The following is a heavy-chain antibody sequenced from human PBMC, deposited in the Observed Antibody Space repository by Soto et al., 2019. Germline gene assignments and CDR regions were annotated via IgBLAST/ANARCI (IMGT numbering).Heavy chain of an antibody. D-gene: IGHD3-3*02. CDR1: GVSVSSTY. J-gene: IGHJ4*02. CDR2: IYGDGRT. CDR3: ARDGGGGRLVLAGITLGD. V-gene: IGHV3-66*01. Sequence: GGSLRLSCAVSGVSVSSTYMTWVRQAPGKGLEWVSVIYGDGRTYYADSARDRFTISRDYSMNTRFLQMNSLTADDTALYYWARDGGGGRLVLAGITLGDWGQGTQVTVSS.